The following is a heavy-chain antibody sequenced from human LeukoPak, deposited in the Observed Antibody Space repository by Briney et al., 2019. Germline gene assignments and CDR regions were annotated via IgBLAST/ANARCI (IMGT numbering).Heavy chain of an antibody. CDR2: IKQDGSEK. D-gene: IGHD5-18*01. CDR3: ARPDTAMGMDWYFDL. V-gene: IGHV3-7*03. CDR1: GFTFSSYW. Sequence: GGSLRLSCAASGFTFSSYWMSWVRQAPGKGLEWVANIKQDGSEKYYVDSVKGRFTISRDNAKNSLYLQMNSLRAEDTAVYYCARPDTAMGMDWYFDLWGRGTLVTVSS. J-gene: IGHJ2*01.